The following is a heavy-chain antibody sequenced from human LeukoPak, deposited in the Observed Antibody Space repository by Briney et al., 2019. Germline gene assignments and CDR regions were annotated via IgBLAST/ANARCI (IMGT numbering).Heavy chain of an antibody. J-gene: IGHJ4*02. D-gene: IGHD5-24*01. CDR2: IYYSGST. V-gene: IGHV4-59*01. CDR1: GGSISSYY. Sequence: PSETLSLTCTVSGGSISSYYWSWIRQPPGPGLEWIGYIYYSGSTNYNPSLKSRVTISVDTSKNQFSLKLSSVTAADTAVYYCARGAGLQDYWGQGTLVTVSS. CDR3: ARGAGLQDY.